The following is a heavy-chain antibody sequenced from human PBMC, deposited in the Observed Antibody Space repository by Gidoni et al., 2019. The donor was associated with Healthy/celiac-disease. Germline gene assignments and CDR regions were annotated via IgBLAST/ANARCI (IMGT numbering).Heavy chain of an antibody. CDR1: GGSISSSSYY. V-gene: IGHV4-39*07. D-gene: IGHD3-22*01. J-gene: IGHJ4*02. Sequence: QLQLQASGPGLVKPSETLYLTCTVPGGSISSSSYYWGWIRQPPGKGLEWIGSIYYSGSTYYNPSLKSRVTISVDTSKNQFSLKLSSVTAADTAVYYCARGVIDSHYFDYWGQGTLVTVSS. CDR3: ARGVIDSHYFDY. CDR2: IYYSGST.